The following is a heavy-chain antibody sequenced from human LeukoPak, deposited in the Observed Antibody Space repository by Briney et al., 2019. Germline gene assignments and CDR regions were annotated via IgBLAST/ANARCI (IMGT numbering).Heavy chain of an antibody. CDR3: ACGVPHSYYYMDV. D-gene: IGHD2-21*01. Sequence: SETLSLTCTVSGDSINTYYWNWVRQPPGKGLEWIAHIYYTGSASYNPSLKSRATISVDTSKNQFSLSLSSVTAAHTAVYYCACGVPHSYYYMDVWGKGTTVAVSS. CDR1: GDSINTYY. CDR2: IYYTGSA. V-gene: IGHV4-59*12. J-gene: IGHJ6*03.